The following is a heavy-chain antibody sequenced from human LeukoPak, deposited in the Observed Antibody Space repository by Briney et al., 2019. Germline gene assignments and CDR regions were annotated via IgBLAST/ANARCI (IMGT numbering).Heavy chain of an antibody. J-gene: IGHJ1*01. CDR3: ARGGSTYFQH. D-gene: IGHD5/OR15-5a*01. CDR2: IHSDGSST. Sequence: GGSLRLSCVASGITFSSYWMHWVHQAPGKGLVWVSRIHSDGSSTNYADSVKGRHTISRDNAKNTLFLQMNSLRAEDTAVYYCARGGSTYFQHWGQGTLVTVSS. CDR1: GITFSSYW. V-gene: IGHV3-74*01.